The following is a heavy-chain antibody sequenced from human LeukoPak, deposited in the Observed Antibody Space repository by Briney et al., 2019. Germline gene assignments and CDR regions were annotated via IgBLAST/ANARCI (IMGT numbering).Heavy chain of an antibody. J-gene: IGHJ3*02. CDR2: ISWDGGST. CDR3: AKDGRGPYGDYDGVAFDI. Sequence: PGGSLRLSCAASGFTFSTYTMNWVRQAPGKGLEWVSLISWDGGSTYYADSVKGRFTISRDNSKNSLYLQMNSLRTEDTALYYCAKDGRGPYGDYDGVAFDIWGQGTMVTVSS. D-gene: IGHD4-17*01. V-gene: IGHV3-43*01. CDR1: GFTFSTYT.